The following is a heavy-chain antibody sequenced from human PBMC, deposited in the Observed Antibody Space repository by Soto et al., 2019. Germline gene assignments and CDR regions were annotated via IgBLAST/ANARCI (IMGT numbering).Heavy chain of an antibody. Sequence: QLQLQESGPGLVKPSETLSLTCTVSGDSVTISDYYWGWIRQPPGKGLEWIGSIHYSGSTYYNPSRKSRVTIAGDTPKKQFSLKLTSVNAADAAVYYCAAHDSGGYYAEYWGQGTLVTVSA. CDR1: GDSVTISDYY. CDR2: IHYSGST. CDR3: AAHDSGGYYAEY. D-gene: IGHD3-22*01. J-gene: IGHJ4*02. V-gene: IGHV4-39*01.